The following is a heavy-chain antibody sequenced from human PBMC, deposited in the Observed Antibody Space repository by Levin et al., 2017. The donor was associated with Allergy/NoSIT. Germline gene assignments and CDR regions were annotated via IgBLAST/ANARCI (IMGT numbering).Heavy chain of an antibody. J-gene: IGHJ4*02. D-gene: IGHD5-12*01. CDR1: GFTFSSYS. CDR2: ISSSSSYI. CDR3: ARDLQIVATITGY. V-gene: IGHV3-21*01. Sequence: GGSLRLSCAASGFTFSSYSMNWVRQAPGKGLEWVSSISSSSSYIYYADSVKGRFTISRDNAKNSLYLQMNSLRAEDTAVYYCARDLQIVATITGYWGQGTLVTVSS.